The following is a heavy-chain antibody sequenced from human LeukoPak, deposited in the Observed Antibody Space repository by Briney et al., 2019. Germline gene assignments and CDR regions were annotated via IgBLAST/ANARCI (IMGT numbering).Heavy chain of an antibody. V-gene: IGHV4-34*01. CDR3: ARDPYSSSSSLDY. J-gene: IGHJ4*02. Sequence: SETLSLTCPVYGGSFSGYYWSWIRQPPGKGLEWIGEINHSGSTNYNPSLKSRVTISVDTSKNQFSLKLSSVTAADTAVYYCARDPYSSSSSLDYWGQGTLVTVSS. D-gene: IGHD6-6*01. CDR2: INHSGST. CDR1: GGSFSGYY.